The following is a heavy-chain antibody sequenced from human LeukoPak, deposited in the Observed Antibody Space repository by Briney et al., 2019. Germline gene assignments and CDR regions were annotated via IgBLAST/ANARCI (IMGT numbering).Heavy chain of an antibody. D-gene: IGHD2-2*01. Sequence: TSETLSLTCTVSGGSISSSSYYWGWIRQPPGKGLEWIGSIYYSGSTYYNPSLKSRVTISVDTSKNQFSLKLSSVTAADTAVYYCARHTGVVDYYYYYYGMDDWGQGTTVTVSS. CDR3: ARHTGVVDYYYYYYGMDD. CDR1: GGSISSSSYY. V-gene: IGHV4-39*01. CDR2: IYYSGST. J-gene: IGHJ6*02.